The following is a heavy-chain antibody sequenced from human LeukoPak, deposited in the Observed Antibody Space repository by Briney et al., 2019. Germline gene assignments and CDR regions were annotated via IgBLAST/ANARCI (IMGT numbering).Heavy chain of an antibody. J-gene: IGHJ6*03. CDR1: GFTFSNYG. CDR3: AKDFAVGATYYSYMAV. D-gene: IGHD1-26*01. Sequence: GGSLRLSCATSGFTFSNYGMHWVRQAPGKGLEWVAFIRFDGTSKFYADSVKGRFTIFRDDSKNTLYLQMNSLRPEDTAIYYCAKDFAVGATYYSYMAVWGKGTTVTVSS. V-gene: IGHV3-30*02. CDR2: IRFDGTSK.